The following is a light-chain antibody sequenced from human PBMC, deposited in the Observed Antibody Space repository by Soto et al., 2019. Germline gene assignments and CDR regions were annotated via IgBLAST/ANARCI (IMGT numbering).Light chain of an antibody. CDR1: HTISPW. Sequence: DIQMTQSPSTLPASVGDRVTITCRASHTISPWLAWYQQKPGKVPKLLISKASILQSGVPSRFSGSVSGTEFTLTISSLQPDDFATYYCQQYNFYWTFGQGTKVEIK. J-gene: IGKJ1*01. CDR2: KAS. V-gene: IGKV1-5*03. CDR3: QQYNFYWT.